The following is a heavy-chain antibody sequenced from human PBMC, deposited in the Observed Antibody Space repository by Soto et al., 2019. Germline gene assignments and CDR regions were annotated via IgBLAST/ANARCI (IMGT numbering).Heavy chain of an antibody. Sequence: SETLSLTCTLSGGSIRSGNYYWSWVRQHPGKGLEWIGSMSYSGNTYYNPSLKSRGTISIDTSRNQLSLKLTSVTAADTALYYCARGRPTPLYFDSWGQGSLVTVSS. V-gene: IGHV4-31*03. CDR1: GGSIRSGNYY. J-gene: IGHJ4*02. CDR2: MSYSGNT. CDR3: ARGRPTPLYFDS.